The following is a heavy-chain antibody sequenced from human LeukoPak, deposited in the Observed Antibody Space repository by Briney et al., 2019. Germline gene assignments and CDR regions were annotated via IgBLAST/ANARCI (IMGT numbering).Heavy chain of an antibody. CDR1: GLTFSDYS. J-gene: IGHJ4*02. CDR3: AKYSGPYGSGSYYNPTDY. V-gene: IGHV3-48*01. CDR2: ISSTGNPR. D-gene: IGHD3-10*01. Sequence: PGGSLRLSCTASGLTFSDYSMNWVRQAPGKGLEWVSYISSTGNPRHYAESVEGRFTISRDNAKNTLYLQMNSLRAEDSAVYYCAKYSGPYGSGSYYNPTDYWGQGTLVTVSS.